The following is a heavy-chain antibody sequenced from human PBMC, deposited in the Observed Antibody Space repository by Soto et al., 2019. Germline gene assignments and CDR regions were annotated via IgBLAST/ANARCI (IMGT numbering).Heavy chain of an antibody. Sequence: ASVKVSCKASGYTFTSYGISWVRQAPGQGLEWMGWISAYNGNTNYAQKLQGRVTMTTDTSTSTACMELRSLRSDDTAVYYCARRVAVAGTGWFDPWGQGTLVTVSS. D-gene: IGHD6-19*01. V-gene: IGHV1-18*01. CDR2: ISAYNGNT. J-gene: IGHJ5*02. CDR1: GYTFTSYG. CDR3: ARRVAVAGTGWFDP.